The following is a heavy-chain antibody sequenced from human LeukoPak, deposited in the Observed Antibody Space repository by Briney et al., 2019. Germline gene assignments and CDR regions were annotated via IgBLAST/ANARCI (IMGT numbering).Heavy chain of an antibody. CDR1: GGPISSYY. CDR2: IYTSGST. J-gene: IGHJ3*02. Sequence: PSETLSLTCTVSGGPISSYYWSWIRQPPGKGLEWIGYIYTSGSTNYNPSLKSRVTISVDTSKNQFSLKLSSVTAADTAVYYCARHTPYYYDSSGYYYKDAFDIWGQGTMVTVSS. V-gene: IGHV4-4*09. CDR3: ARHTPYYYDSSGYYYKDAFDI. D-gene: IGHD3-22*01.